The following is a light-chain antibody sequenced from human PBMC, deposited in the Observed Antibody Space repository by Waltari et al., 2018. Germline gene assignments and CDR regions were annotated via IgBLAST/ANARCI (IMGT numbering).Light chain of an antibody. CDR2: AAS. CDR3: QQSYSTLFT. J-gene: IGKJ3*01. V-gene: IGKV1-39*01. Sequence: DIQMTQSPSSLSASVGDRVTITCRASQSISSYLNWYQQKPGNAPKLLIYAASSLQSGVPSRFSGSGSVTDFTLTISSLQPEYFATYYCQQSYSTLFTFGPGTKVDIK. CDR1: QSISSY.